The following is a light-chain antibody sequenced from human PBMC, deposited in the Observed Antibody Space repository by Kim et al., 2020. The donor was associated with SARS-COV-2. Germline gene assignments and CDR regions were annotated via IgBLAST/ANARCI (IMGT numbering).Light chain of an antibody. V-gene: IGLV6-57*03. CDR1: SGSIASNY. Sequence: NFMLTQPHSVSESPGKTVTISCTRSSGSIASNYVQWYQQRPGSAPTTVIYEDNQRPSWVPDRFSGSIDSSSNSASLTISGLKTEDEADYYCQSYDSSNHEVFGGGTQLTVL. CDR3: QSYDSSNHEV. J-gene: IGLJ3*02. CDR2: EDN.